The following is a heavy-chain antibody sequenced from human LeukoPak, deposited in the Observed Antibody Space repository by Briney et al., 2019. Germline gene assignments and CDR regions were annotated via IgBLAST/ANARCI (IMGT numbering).Heavy chain of an antibody. CDR2: ISYDGSNK. CDR3: ARDLGQQLVTDY. V-gene: IGHV3-30*04. D-gene: IGHD6-13*01. CDR1: GFTFSSYA. Sequence: GGSLGLSCAASGFTFSSYAMHWVRQAPGKGLEWVAVISYDGSNKYYADSVKGRFTISRDNSKNTLYLQMNSLRAEDTAVYYCARDLGQQLVTDYWGQGTLVTVSS. J-gene: IGHJ4*02.